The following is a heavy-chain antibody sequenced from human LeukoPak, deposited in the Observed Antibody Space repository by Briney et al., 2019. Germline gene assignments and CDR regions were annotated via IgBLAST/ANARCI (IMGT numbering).Heavy chain of an antibody. V-gene: IGHV4-38-2*01. Sequence: PSETLSLTCAVSGYSISSGYYWGWIRQPPGKGLEWIGSIYHSGSTYYNPSLKSRVTISVDTSKNQFSLKLSSVTAADTAVYYCARQVSGPGRNAFDIWGQGTMVTVSS. CDR2: IYHSGST. CDR3: ARQVSGPGRNAFDI. CDR1: GYSISSGYY. J-gene: IGHJ3*02. D-gene: IGHD5/OR15-5a*01.